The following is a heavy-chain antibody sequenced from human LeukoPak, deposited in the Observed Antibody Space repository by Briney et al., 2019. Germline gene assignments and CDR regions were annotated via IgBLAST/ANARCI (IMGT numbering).Heavy chain of an antibody. Sequence: PGGSLRLSCVASEFTFSSYSMNWVRQAPGKGLEWVSSISSSSSYIYYADSVKGRFTISKDNAKNSLYLQMNSLRAEDTAVYYCASFSSGGYWGQGTLVTVSS. CDR1: EFTFSSYS. J-gene: IGHJ4*02. CDR3: ASFSSGGY. V-gene: IGHV3-21*01. D-gene: IGHD3-16*01. CDR2: ISSSSSYI.